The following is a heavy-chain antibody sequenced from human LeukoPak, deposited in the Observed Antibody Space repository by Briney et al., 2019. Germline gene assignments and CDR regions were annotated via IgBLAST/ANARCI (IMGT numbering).Heavy chain of an antibody. J-gene: IGHJ4*02. CDR3: ARQHHFSGWQPNNDY. Sequence: GESLKISCKGSGYSFTSYWIGWVRQMPGKGLEWMGIIYPGDSDTRYSPSFQGQVTISADKSISTAYLQWSSLKASDTAMYYCARQHHFSGWQPNNDYRGQGTPVTVSS. CDR1: GYSFTSYW. V-gene: IGHV5-51*01. CDR2: IYPGDSDT. D-gene: IGHD6-19*01.